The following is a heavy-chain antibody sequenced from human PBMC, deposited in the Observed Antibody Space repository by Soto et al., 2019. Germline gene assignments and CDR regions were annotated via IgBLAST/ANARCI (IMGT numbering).Heavy chain of an antibody. CDR3: ARDRRGYCSGGSCYDLDAFDI. Sequence: PGGSLRLSCAASGFTFSSYGMHWVRQAPGKGLEWVAVIWYDGSNKYYADSVKGRFTISRDNSKNTLYLQMNSLRAEDTAVYYCARDRRGYCSGGSCYDLDAFDIWGQGTMVTVSS. J-gene: IGHJ3*02. D-gene: IGHD2-15*01. CDR2: IWYDGSNK. V-gene: IGHV3-33*01. CDR1: GFTFSSYG.